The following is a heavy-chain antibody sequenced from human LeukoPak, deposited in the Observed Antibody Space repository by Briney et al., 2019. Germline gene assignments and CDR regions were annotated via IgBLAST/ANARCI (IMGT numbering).Heavy chain of an antibody. CDR2: IRFDGSEK. CDR1: GFTFSTSV. Sequence: GGSLRLSCAASGFTFSTSVMHWVRQAPGKGLEWLSFIRFDGSEKYYADSVKARFSISRDNSMNTLHLQMNSLRPEDTAVYYCAKQGLVPATAGDWGQGTLVTVSS. CDR3: AKQGLVPATAGD. V-gene: IGHV3-30*02. D-gene: IGHD2-2*01. J-gene: IGHJ4*02.